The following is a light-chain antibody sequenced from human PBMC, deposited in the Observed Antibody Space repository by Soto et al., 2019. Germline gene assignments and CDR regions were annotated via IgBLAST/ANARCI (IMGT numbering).Light chain of an antibody. J-gene: IGKJ2*01. V-gene: IGKV1-39*01. Sequence: DIQMTQSPSTLSGSVGDRITITCRPSQSIASFLNWYQQKPGKAPRLLIYSATNLYSGVPSRFSGSDAVTDFTLTISSLQPEDFATYFCQQSYSIPHTFGQGTKVDIK. CDR3: QQSYSIPHT. CDR1: QSIASF. CDR2: SAT.